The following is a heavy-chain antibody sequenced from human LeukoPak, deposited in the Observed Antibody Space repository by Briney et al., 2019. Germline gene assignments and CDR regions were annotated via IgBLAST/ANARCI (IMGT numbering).Heavy chain of an antibody. CDR1: GFTFSRHW. CDR2: MNQDGSAI. V-gene: IGHV3-7*01. Sequence: PGGSLRLSCAASGFTFSRHWMSWVRQAPGKGLERVAHMNQDGSAIYSIDSVKGRFTISRDNDKNSLYLHMSGLTVADTAVHYRARTVPGHPDDYFDYWGQGTLVTVSS. D-gene: IGHD6-19*01. CDR3: ARTVPGHPDDYFDY. J-gene: IGHJ4*02.